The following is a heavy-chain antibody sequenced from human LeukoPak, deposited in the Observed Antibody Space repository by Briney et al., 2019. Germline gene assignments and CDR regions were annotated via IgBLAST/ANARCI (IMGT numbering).Heavy chain of an antibody. CDR1: GFTFRSAW. V-gene: IGHV3-66*01. J-gene: IGHJ4*02. D-gene: IGHD6-13*01. CDR3: ARAGIAAAGTFDY. Sequence: GGSLRLSCSSSGFTFRSAWSGWVRQAPGKGLEWVSVIYSGGSTYYADSVEGRFTISRDNSKNTLYLQMNSLRAEDTAVYYCARAGIAAAGTFDYWGQGTLVTVSS. CDR2: IYSGGST.